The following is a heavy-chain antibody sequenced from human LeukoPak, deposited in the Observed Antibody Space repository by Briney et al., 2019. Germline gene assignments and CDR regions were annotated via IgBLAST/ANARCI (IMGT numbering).Heavy chain of an antibody. CDR3: ARVPHYDILTGYNMDV. J-gene: IGHJ6*02. V-gene: IGHV4-59*01. Sequence: PSETLSLTCTVSGGSTNSSYWSWIRQSLATGLEWIGYIYYSGRTNYNPSLKSRVIISLHTSKKQFSLKLSSVTAADTAVYYCARVPHYDILTGYNMDVWGQGTTVTVSS. CDR2: IYYSGRT. CDR1: GGSTNSSY. D-gene: IGHD3-9*01.